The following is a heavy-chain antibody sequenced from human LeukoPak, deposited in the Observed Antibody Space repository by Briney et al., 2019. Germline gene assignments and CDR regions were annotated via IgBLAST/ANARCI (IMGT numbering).Heavy chain of an antibody. V-gene: IGHV6-1*01. CDR1: GDSVSSNSTT. CDR3: ARGDCSGGICYSDSAFDI. Sequence: SQTLSLTCAISGDSVSSNSTTWSWIRQSPSRGLEWLGRTFYRSKWFNEYTSSVKSRISIKPDTSKNQFSLQLNSVTPEDTAVYYCARGDCSGGICYSDSAFDIWGQGTMVTVSS. D-gene: IGHD2-15*01. J-gene: IGHJ3*02. CDR2: TFYRSKWFN.